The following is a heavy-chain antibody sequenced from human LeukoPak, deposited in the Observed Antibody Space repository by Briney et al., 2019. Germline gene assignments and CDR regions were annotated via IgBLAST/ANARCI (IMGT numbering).Heavy chain of an antibody. V-gene: IGHV1-2*02. J-gene: IGHJ4*02. D-gene: IGHD6-6*01. CDR1: GYTFTGYY. Sequence: GASVKFSCKASGYTFTGYYMHWVRQAPGQGLEWMGWINPNSGGTNYAQKFQGRVTMTRDTSISTAYMELSRLRSDDTAVYYCARDGYSSSSPPDYWGQGTLVTVSS. CDR2: INPNSGGT. CDR3: ARDGYSSSSPPDY.